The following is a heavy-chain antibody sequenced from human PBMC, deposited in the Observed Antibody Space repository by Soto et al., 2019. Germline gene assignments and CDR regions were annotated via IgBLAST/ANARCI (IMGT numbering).Heavy chain of an antibody. V-gene: IGHV3-23*01. CDR3: AKGGWFDN. J-gene: IGHJ4*02. Sequence: EVQLLESGGDLVQPGGSLRLSCAASGFTFSGYFMSWVRQPPGKGLGWVSALSNSGDSSYYADSVKGRFTISRDNSKSTLYLQMNSLRVEDTALYYCAKGGWFDNWGQGTLVTVSS. D-gene: IGHD6-19*01. CDR1: GFTFSGYF. CDR2: LSNSGDSS.